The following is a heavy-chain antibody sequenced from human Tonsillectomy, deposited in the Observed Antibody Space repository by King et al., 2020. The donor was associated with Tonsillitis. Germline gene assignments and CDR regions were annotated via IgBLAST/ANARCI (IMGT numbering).Heavy chain of an antibody. J-gene: IGHJ4*02. Sequence: VPLQESGPGLVKPSETLSLICTVSGGSISSYYWSWIRQPPGKGLEWIGYIYYSGSTNYNPSLKSRVTISVDTSKSHFSLKLSSVTAADTAVYYCAGSGGIPYHYGSGSLDYWGQGTLVTVS. CDR3: AGSGGIPYHYGSGSLDY. D-gene: IGHD3-10*01. V-gene: IGHV4-59*01. CDR1: GGSISSYY. CDR2: IYYSGST.